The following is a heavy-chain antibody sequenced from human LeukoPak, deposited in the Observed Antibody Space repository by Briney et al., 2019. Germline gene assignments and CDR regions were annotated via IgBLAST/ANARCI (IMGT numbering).Heavy chain of an antibody. V-gene: IGHV4-61*02. CDR1: GGSISSGSYY. CDR3: ASTSGWYFYFDY. Sequence: SETLSLTCTVSGGSISSGSYYWSWIRQPAGKGLEWIGRIYTSGSTNYNPSLKSRVTISVDTSKDQFSLKLSSVTAADTAVYYCASTSGWYFYFDYWGQGTLVTVSS. J-gene: IGHJ4*02. D-gene: IGHD6-19*01. CDR2: IYTSGST.